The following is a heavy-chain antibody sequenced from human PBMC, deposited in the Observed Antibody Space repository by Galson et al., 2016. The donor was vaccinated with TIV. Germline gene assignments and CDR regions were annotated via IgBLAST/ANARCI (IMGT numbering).Heavy chain of an antibody. V-gene: IGHV1-69*01. CDR1: GGTFSNYA. CDR2: IIPIFAIA. D-gene: IGHD3-10*01. Sequence: VKVSCKASGGTFSNYAISWVRQAPGQGLEWMGGIIPIFAIAKYAQKFQGRVTITAGESTSTAYMELSSLRSEDTAVYYCARVSDYYGSGSYYNVLGYWGQGTLVTVSS. J-gene: IGHJ4*02. CDR3: ARVSDYYGSGSYYNVLGY.